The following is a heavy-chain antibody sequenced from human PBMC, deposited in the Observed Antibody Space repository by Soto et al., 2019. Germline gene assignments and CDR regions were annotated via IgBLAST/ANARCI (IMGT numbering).Heavy chain of an antibody. CDR2: INHSGST. Sequence: SETLSLTCAVYGGSFSGYYWSWIRQPPGKGLEWIGEINHSGSTNYNPSLKSRVTISVDTSKNQFSLKLSSVTAADTAVYYCAGGQSTSCYDYWGQGTLVTVSS. J-gene: IGHJ4*02. CDR1: GGSFSGYY. V-gene: IGHV4-34*01. CDR3: AGGQSTSCYDY. D-gene: IGHD2-2*01.